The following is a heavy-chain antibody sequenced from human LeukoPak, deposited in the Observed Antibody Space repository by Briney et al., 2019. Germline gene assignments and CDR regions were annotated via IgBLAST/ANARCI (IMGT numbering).Heavy chain of an antibody. V-gene: IGHV1-2*02. Sequence: ASVKVSCKASGYTFTSYYMHWVRQAPGQGLEWMGWINPNSGGTNYAQKFQGRVTMTRDTSISTAYMELSRLRSDDTAVYYCARDHSGESCFDYWGQGTLVTVSS. CDR2: INPNSGGT. D-gene: IGHD4-17*01. J-gene: IGHJ4*02. CDR1: GYTFTSYY. CDR3: ARDHSGESCFDY.